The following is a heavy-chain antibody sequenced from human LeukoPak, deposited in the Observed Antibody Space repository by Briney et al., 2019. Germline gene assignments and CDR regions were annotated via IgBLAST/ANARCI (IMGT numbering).Heavy chain of an antibody. V-gene: IGHV1-2*04. CDR2: INPISGGT. Sequence: GASVKVSCKASGYTFTNYYIHWVRQAPGQGLEWMGWINPISGGTNYAQTFQGWVTMTRDTSISTAYMELRLRSDDTAIYYCARAGLLGGELSLSFDYWGQGTLVTVSS. D-gene: IGHD3-16*02. CDR3: ARAGLLGGELSLSFDY. J-gene: IGHJ4*02. CDR1: GYTFTNYY.